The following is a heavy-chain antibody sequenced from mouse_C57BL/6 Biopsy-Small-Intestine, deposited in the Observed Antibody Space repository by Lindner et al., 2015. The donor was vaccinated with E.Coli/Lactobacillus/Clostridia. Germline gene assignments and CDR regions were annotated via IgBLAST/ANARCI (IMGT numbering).Heavy chain of an antibody. D-gene: IGHD2-5*01. CDR1: GYAFNNYW. Sequence: VQLQESGAELMKPGASVKISRKASGYAFNNYWMNWVRQRPGKGLEWIGQIYPGDGDTNYNGKFKGEATLTADKSSNTAYMQLNSLTSEDCAVYFCARGRSNYVAWFTYWGQGTLVTVSA. CDR3: ARGRSNYVAWFTY. CDR2: IYPGDGDT. V-gene: IGHV1-80*01. J-gene: IGHJ3*01.